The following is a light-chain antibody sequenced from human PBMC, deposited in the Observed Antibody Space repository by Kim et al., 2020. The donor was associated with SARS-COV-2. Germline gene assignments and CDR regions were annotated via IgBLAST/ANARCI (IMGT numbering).Light chain of an antibody. CDR2: GTI. CDR3: QQYETSPWT. J-gene: IGKJ1*01. CDR1: QTIDMNF. V-gene: IGKV3-20*01. Sequence: DIVLTQSPGTVSLSPGERVTLSCRASQTIDMNFLAWYQQKPGQAPRLLIYGTITRATGIPDRFRGRGSGTDFTLTISRLEPEDFAIYYCQQYETSPWTFGQGTKVDIK.